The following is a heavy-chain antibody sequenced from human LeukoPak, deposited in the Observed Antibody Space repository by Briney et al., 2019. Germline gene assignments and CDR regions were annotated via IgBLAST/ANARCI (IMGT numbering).Heavy chain of an antibody. J-gene: IGHJ4*02. D-gene: IGHD3-22*01. V-gene: IGHV3-13*01. CDR3: SRGGPLAGYSYDY. CDR2: FHTAGDT. CDR1: GFTFRDYD. Sequence: RPGGSLRLSCAASGFTFRDYDMHWVRQGTGKGLEWVSAFHTAGDTHYSGSVRGRFTISRDNAKNSLYLQMNSLRAGDTAVYYCSRGGPLAGYSYDYWGQGTLVTVSS.